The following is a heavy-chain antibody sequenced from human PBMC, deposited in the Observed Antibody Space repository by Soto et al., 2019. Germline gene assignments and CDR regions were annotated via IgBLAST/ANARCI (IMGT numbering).Heavy chain of an antibody. D-gene: IGHD4-17*01. CDR1: GYTFTSYD. CDR3: ARGIYGDAAEYFQH. J-gene: IGHJ1*01. V-gene: IGHV1-8*01. Sequence: QVPLVQSGAEVKKPGASVKVSCKASGYTFTSYDINWVRQATGHGLEWMGWMNPNSGNTGYAQKFQGRVTMTRNTSISTAYMELSSLRSEDTAVYYCARGIYGDAAEYFQHWGQGTLVTVSS. CDR2: MNPNSGNT.